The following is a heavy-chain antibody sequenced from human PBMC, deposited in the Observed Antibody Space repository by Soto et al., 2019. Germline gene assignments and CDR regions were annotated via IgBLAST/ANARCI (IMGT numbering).Heavy chain of an antibody. D-gene: IGHD2-8*01. V-gene: IGHV3-23*01. CDR1: GFTFRIYA. CDR3: ASRSATVLSLTY. J-gene: IGHJ4*02. Sequence: GSLRLSCAASGFTFRIYAMSWVRQAPGKGLEWVSTITGNGGTSYADFVRGRFTISRDNSKNTLYLQMNSLRAEDTAVYYCASRSATVLSLTYWGPGTQVTVSS. CDR2: ITGNGGT.